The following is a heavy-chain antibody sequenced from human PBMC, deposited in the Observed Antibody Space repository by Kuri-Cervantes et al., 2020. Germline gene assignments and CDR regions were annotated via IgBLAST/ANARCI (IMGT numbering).Heavy chain of an antibody. J-gene: IGHJ4*02. D-gene: IGHD3-22*01. CDR1: GFTFDDYA. CDR2: ISWNSGSI. CDR3: AKDIMGSYYYDSSAIDY. V-gene: IGHV3-9*01. Sequence: GGSLRLSCAASGFTFDDYAMHWVRQAPGKGLEWVSGISWNSGSIGYADSVKGRFTIPRDNAKNSLYLQMNSLRAEDTALYYCAKDIMGSYYYDSSAIDYWGQGTLVTVSS.